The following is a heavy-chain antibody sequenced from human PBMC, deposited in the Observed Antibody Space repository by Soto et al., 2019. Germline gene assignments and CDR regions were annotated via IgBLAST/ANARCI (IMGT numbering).Heavy chain of an antibody. D-gene: IGHD3-10*01. V-gene: IGHV3-30-3*01. CDR3: ARRAKLWFGELLRRDYGMDV. J-gene: IGHJ6*02. Sequence: GGSLRLSCAASGFTFSSYAMHWVRQAPGKGLEWVAVISYDGSNEYYADSVKGRFTISRDNSKNTLYLQMNSLRAEATAVYYCARRAKLWFGELLRRDYGMDVWGQGTTVTVSS. CDR2: ISYDGSNE. CDR1: GFTFSSYA.